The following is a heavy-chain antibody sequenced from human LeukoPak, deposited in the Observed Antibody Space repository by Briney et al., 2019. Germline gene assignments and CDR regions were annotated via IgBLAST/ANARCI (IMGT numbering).Heavy chain of an antibody. D-gene: IGHD3-3*01. J-gene: IGHJ6*01. CDR3: GRAVISGVPGGYYGMDV. CDR2: INPNSGGT. Sequence: ASVKVSCKASGYTFTGYYMHWVRQAPGQGLEWMGWINPNSGGTNYAQKFQGRVTMTRDTSISTVYLELKSLKSDDTAVYYCGRAVISGVPGGYYGMDVWGQGTTVTVSS. CDR1: GYTFTGYY. V-gene: IGHV1-2*02.